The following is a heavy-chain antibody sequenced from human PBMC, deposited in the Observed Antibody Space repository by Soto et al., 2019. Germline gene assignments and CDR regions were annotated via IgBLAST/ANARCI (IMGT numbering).Heavy chain of an antibody. Sequence: LSLTCAIYSASFSPYHWSWIRQSPGKGLEWIGEVNLSGNTYYNPSFKTRVTMSVDASKNQFSLKMGSLTAADTAIYYCARSPTFYNYVWGNSTYWGQGALVTV. V-gene: IGHV4-34*01. J-gene: IGHJ4*02. CDR1: SASFSPYH. CDR2: VNLSGNT. D-gene: IGHD3-16*01. CDR3: ARSPTFYNYVWGNSTY.